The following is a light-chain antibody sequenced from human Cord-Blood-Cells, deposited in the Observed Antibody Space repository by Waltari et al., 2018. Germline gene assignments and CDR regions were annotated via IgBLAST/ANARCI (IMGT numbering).Light chain of an antibody. Sequence: DIHMTQSPSTLSASVGARVTITCRASQSISSWLAWYQQKPGKAPKLLNYKASSLESGVPSRFSGSGSGTEFTLTISSLQPDDFSTYYCQQYNSYSPWTFGQGTKVEIK. V-gene: IGKV1-5*03. J-gene: IGKJ1*01. CDR1: QSISSW. CDR2: KAS. CDR3: QQYNSYSPWT.